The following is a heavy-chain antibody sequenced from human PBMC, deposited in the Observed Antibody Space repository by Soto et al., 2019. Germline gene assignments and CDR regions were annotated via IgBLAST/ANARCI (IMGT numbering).Heavy chain of an antibody. CDR2: IDPSDSYT. Sequence: GEFLKISCKGSGYSFTSYWISWVRQMPGKGLEWMGRIDPSDSYTNYSPPFQGHVTISADKSISTAYLQWSSLKASDTAMYYCARPSIAVAGRLGYYGMDVWGQGTTVTVSS. CDR1: GYSFTSYW. CDR3: ARPSIAVAGRLGYYGMDV. V-gene: IGHV5-10-1*01. D-gene: IGHD6-19*01. J-gene: IGHJ6*02.